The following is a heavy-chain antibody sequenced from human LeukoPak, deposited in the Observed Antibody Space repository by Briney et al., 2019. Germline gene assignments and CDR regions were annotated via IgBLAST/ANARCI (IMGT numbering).Heavy chain of an antibody. J-gene: IGHJ4*02. Sequence: GGSLRLSCAASGFTFSTYGMHWVRQAPGKGLEWVAFIRYDGTNKYYADSVKGRFTISRDNSKNTLYLQMNSLRAEDTAVYYCAKGGYSGSYKGQGYYFDYWGQGTLVTVSS. D-gene: IGHD1-26*01. CDR3: AKGGYSGSYKGQGYYFDY. V-gene: IGHV3-30*02. CDR1: GFTFSTYG. CDR2: IRYDGTNK.